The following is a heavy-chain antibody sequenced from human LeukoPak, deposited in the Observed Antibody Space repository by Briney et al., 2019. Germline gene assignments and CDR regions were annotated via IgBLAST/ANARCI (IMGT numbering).Heavy chain of an antibody. V-gene: IGHV4-34*01. CDR2: INHSGST. J-gene: IGHJ6*04. Sequence: PSETLSLTCAVYGGSFSGYYWSWIRQPPGKGLEWIGEINHSGSTNYNQSLKSRVTISVDTSKNQFSLKLSSVTAADTAVYYCARGLNYYYYGMDVWGKGTTVTVSS. CDR1: GGSFSGYY. CDR3: ARGLNYYYYGMDV.